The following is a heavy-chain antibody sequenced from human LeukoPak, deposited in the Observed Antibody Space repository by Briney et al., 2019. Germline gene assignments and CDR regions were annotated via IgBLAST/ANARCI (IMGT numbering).Heavy chain of an antibody. CDR2: MYYSGST. CDR1: GGSISSYY. D-gene: IGHD1-26*01. J-gene: IGHJ2*01. Sequence: PSETLSLTCTVSGGSISSYYWSWLRQPPGKGLVGIGYMYYSGSTNYNPSLKSRVTISVATYKTQFSLKLRSVTAAAKAVDNCAFTGGSYCGMYWYFDFWGHGTLVTVSS. V-gene: IGHV4-59*01. CDR3: AFTGGSYCGMYWYFDF.